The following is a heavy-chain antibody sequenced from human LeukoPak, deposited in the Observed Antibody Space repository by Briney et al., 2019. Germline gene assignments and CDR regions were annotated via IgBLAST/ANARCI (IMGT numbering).Heavy chain of an antibody. J-gene: IGHJ4*02. D-gene: IGHD3-22*01. V-gene: IGHV3-30*03. CDR2: ISYDGSNK. CDR1: GFTFSSYG. CDR3: ARDLRIFYDSSGGSIWSTASGFDY. Sequence: QPGGSLRLSCAASGFTFSSYGMHWVRQAPGKGLEWVAVISYDGSNKYYADSVKGRFTISRDNSKNTLYLQMNSLRAEDTAVYYCARDLRIFYDSSGGSIWSTASGFDYWGQGTLVTVSS.